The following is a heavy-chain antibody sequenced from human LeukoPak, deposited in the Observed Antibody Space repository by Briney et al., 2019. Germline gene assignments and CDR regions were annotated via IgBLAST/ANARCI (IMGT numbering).Heavy chain of an antibody. J-gene: IGHJ4*02. D-gene: IGHD3-22*01. CDR3: ATDYYDSSGYYTQFDY. V-gene: IGHV1-69*04. Sequence: SVKVSCKASGGTFSSYAISWVRQAPGQGLEWMGRIIPILGIANYAQKFQGRVTITADKSTSTAYMELSSLRSEDTAVYYCATDYYDSSGYYTQFDYWGQGTLVTVSS. CDR1: GGTFSSYA. CDR2: IIPILGIA.